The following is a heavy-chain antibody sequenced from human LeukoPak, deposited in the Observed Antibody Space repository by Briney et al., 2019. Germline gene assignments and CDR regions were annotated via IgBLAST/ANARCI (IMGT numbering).Heavy chain of an antibody. CDR1: GGSFSGYY. D-gene: IGHD3-16*02. Sequence: SETLSLTCAVYGGSFSGYYWSWIRQPPGKGLEWIGEINHSGSTNYNPSLKSRVTISVDTSKNQFSLKLSSVTAADTAVYYCARTHYDYVWESYRQKGVIDYWGQGTLVTVSS. J-gene: IGHJ4*02. V-gene: IGHV4-34*01. CDR3: ARTHYDYVWESYRQKGVIDY. CDR2: INHSGST.